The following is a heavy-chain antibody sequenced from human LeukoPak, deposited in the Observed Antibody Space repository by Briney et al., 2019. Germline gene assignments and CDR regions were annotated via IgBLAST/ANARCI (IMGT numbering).Heavy chain of an antibody. Sequence: PSETLSLTCTVSGGSASSGSYYWSWIRQPPGKGLEWIGYIYYSGSTNYNPSLESRVTISVDTSKNQFSLKLSSVTAADTAVYYCARDLYGSGSYSHRDWGQGTLVTVSS. CDR3: ARDLYGSGSYSHRD. J-gene: IGHJ4*02. CDR1: GGSASSGSYY. D-gene: IGHD3-10*01. CDR2: IYYSGST. V-gene: IGHV4-61*01.